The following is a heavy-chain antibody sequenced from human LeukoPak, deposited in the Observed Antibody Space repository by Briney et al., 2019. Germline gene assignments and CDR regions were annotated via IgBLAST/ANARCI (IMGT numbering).Heavy chain of an antibody. V-gene: IGHV4-34*01. Sequence: SETLSLTCAVYGGSFSGYYWSWLRRPPGKGLEWIGEINHSGSTNYNPSLKSRVTISVDTSKNQFSLKLSSVTAADTAVYYCAGSITMVRGPFDYWGQGTLVTVSS. CDR2: INHSGST. CDR3: AGSITMVRGPFDY. CDR1: GGSFSGYY. D-gene: IGHD3-10*01. J-gene: IGHJ4*02.